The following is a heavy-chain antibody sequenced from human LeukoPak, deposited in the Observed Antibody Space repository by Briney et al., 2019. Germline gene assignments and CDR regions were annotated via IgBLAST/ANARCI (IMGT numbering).Heavy chain of an antibody. D-gene: IGHD3-3*01. CDR2: IRYDGSNK. CDR1: GFTFSSYG. J-gene: IGHJ4*02. CDR3: AKDPLYYDFWSGYWDY. V-gene: IGHV3-30*02. Sequence: GGSLRLSCAASGFTFSSYGMHWVRQAPGKGLEWVAFIRYDGSNKYYADSVKGRFTISRDNSKNTLYVQMNSLRAEDTAVYYCAKDPLYYDFWSGYWDYWGQGTLVTVSS.